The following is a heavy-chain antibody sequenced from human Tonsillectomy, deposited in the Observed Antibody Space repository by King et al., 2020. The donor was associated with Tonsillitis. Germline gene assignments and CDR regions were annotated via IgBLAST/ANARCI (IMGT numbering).Heavy chain of an antibody. V-gene: IGHV1-46*01. J-gene: IGHJ4*02. Sequence: HVQLVESGAEVKKPGASVKVSCKASGYTFTSYYMHWVRQAPGQGLEWMGIINPNGGGSTGYAQKFQGRVTMTRDTSTSTVYMELSSLRSEDTAVYYCAAGEQWLAEGHWGQGTLVTVSS. D-gene: IGHD6-19*01. CDR2: INPNGGGST. CDR3: AAGEQWLAEGH. CDR1: GYTFTSYY.